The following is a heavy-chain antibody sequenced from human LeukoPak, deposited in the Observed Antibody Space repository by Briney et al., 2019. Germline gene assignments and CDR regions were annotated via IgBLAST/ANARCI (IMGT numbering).Heavy chain of an antibody. D-gene: IGHD2-21*01. CDR1: GYTFTGYY. CDR3: ASAAYCGGDCYIDY. CDR2: INPNSGGT. V-gene: IGHV1-2*02. Sequence: APVKVSCKASGYTFTGYYMHWVRQAPGQGLEWMGWINPNSGGTNYAQKFQGRVTMTRDTSISTAYMELSRLRSDDTAVYYCASAAYCGGDCYIDYWGQGTLVTVSS. J-gene: IGHJ4*02.